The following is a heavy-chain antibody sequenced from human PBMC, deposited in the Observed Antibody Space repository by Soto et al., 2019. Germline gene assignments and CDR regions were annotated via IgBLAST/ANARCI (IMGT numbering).Heavy chain of an antibody. CDR1: GGTFSSYA. V-gene: IGHV1-69*12. Sequence: QVQLVQSGAEVKKPGSSVKVSCKASGGTFSSYAISWVRQAPGQGLEWMGGIIPIFGTANYAQKFQGRVMIHAXXSTSTAYMELSSLRSEDTAVYYCARNPEMAQGLDYWGQGTLVTVSS. CDR3: ARNPEMAQGLDY. CDR2: IIPIFGTA. J-gene: IGHJ4*02.